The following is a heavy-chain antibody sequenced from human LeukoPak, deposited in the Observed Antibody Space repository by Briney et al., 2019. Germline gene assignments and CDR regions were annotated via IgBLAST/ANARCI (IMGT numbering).Heavy chain of an antibody. Sequence: SVKVSCKASGGTFSSYTISWVRQAPGQRLEWMGRIIPILGIANYAQKFQGGVTITADKSTSTAYMELSSLRSEDTAVYYCARDVSCSGGSCQTDWFDPWGQGTLVTVSS. CDR2: IIPILGIA. D-gene: IGHD2-15*01. CDR1: GGTFSSYT. J-gene: IGHJ5*02. CDR3: ARDVSCSGGSCQTDWFDP. V-gene: IGHV1-69*04.